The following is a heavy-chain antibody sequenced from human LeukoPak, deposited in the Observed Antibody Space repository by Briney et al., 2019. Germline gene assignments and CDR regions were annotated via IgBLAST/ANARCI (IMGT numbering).Heavy chain of an antibody. CDR1: GGSISSSSDY. V-gene: IGHV4-39*07. Sequence: PSETLSLTCTVSGGSISSSSDYWGWIRQPPGKGLEWIGSIYYSGTTYYHPSLKSRLTISVDTSKNQFSLKLSSVTAADTAVYYGARGRPYNVGLPPWFDPWGQGTLVTVSS. CDR3: ARGRPYNVGLPPWFDP. CDR2: IYYSGTT. J-gene: IGHJ5*02. D-gene: IGHD1-14*01.